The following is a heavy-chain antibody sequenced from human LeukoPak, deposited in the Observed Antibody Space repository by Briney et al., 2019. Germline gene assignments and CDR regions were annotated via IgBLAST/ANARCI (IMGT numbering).Heavy chain of an antibody. D-gene: IGHD2-15*01. CDR3: ARVEGSCRGAGCYPFSFDD. CDR2: IHASGST. V-gene: IGHV4-4*07. CDR1: GGSISSYY. Sequence: SETLSLTCTVSGGSISSYYWSWIRQPAGRQLEWIGRIHASGSTNYHPSLKSRVTMSVDTSKNQFSLNLSSVTAADTAVYYCARVEGSCRGAGCYPFSFDDWGQGNLVTVSS. J-gene: IGHJ4*02.